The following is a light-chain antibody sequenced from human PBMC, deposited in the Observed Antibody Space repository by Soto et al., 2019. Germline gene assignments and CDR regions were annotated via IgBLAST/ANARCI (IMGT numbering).Light chain of an antibody. CDR1: QSISGN. CDR3: QQYINWSRT. V-gene: IGKV3-15*01. J-gene: IGKJ1*01. CDR2: GAS. Sequence: EIVMTQSPATLSVSPGERATLPCRASQSISGNLAWYQQKPGQAPRLLIFGASTRATGIPARFSGSGSGTEFTLTISSLQSEDLAVYYCQQYINWSRTFGQGTKVEIK.